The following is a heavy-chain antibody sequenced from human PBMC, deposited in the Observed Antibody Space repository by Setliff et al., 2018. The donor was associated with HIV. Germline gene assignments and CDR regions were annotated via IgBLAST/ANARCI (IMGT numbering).Heavy chain of an antibody. CDR3: AKGNRLLGTVFDY. CDR1: GFTFSSYA. CDR2: ISGSGGST. V-gene: IGHV3-23*01. D-gene: IGHD2-21*01. Sequence: HPGGSLRLSCAASGFTFSSYAMSWVRQAPGKGLEWVSAISGSGGSTYYSDSVKGRFTISRDNSKNTLYLQMNSLRAEDTAVYYCAKGNRLLGTVFDYWGQGTLVTVSS. J-gene: IGHJ4*02.